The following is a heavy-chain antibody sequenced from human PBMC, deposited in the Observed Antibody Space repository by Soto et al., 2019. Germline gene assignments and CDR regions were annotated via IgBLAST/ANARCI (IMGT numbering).Heavy chain of an antibody. CDR2: ISYDGSNK. CDR1: GFTFSSYA. CDR3: ARDRGSSSWYNDIYYYYGMDV. D-gene: IGHD6-13*01. Sequence: PWGSLRLSCAASGFTFSSYAIRCFRQSPCKWLEWVAVISYDGSNKYYADSVKGRFTISRDNSKNTLYLQMNSLRAEDTAVYYCARDRGSSSWYNDIYYYYGMDVWGQGTTVTVSS. J-gene: IGHJ6*02. V-gene: IGHV3-30-3*01.